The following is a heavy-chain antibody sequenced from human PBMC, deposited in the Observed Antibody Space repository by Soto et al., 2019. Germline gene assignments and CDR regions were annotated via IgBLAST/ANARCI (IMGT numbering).Heavy chain of an antibody. CDR1: GVSFNSYD. Sequence: PGGSLRLSCAASGVSFNSYDMHWVRQAPGKGPEWVAIISYDGSNTYYSDSVRGRFTISRDNSKDTLYLQMHSLRSEDTAIYYCVTGWSEHWGQGTLVTVSS. CDR2: ISYDGSNT. CDR3: VTGWSEH. J-gene: IGHJ1*01. D-gene: IGHD2-15*01. V-gene: IGHV3-30*03.